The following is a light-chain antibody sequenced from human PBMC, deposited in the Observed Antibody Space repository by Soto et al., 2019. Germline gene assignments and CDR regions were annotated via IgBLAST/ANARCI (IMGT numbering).Light chain of an antibody. CDR2: GAS. CDR3: HQYNQWPRT. CDR1: QSVDRD. J-gene: IGKJ1*01. V-gene: IGKV3-15*01. Sequence: MTQSPATLSLSLGEVATLSCRASQSVDRDLAWYRQRPGQPPSLLIHGASTRATGVPARFSGSGSETEFALVITSLQSEDFAVYFCHQYNQWPRTFGQGTKVDIK.